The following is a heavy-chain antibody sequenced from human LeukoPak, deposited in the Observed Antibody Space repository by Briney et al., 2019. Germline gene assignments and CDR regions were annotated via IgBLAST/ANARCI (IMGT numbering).Heavy chain of an antibody. Sequence: SETLSLTCAVYGGSFSGYYWSWIRQPPGKGLEWIGEINHSGSTNFNPSLKSRVTISVDTSKNQFSLKLSSLTAADTAVYYCARLRRSRLAEFDYWGQGTLVTVSS. D-gene: IGHD3-3*02. V-gene: IGHV4-34*01. CDR1: GGSFSGYY. CDR2: INHSGST. CDR3: ARLRRSRLAEFDY. J-gene: IGHJ4*02.